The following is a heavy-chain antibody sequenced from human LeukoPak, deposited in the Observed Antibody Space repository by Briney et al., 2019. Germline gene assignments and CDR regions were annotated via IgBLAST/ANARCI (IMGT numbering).Heavy chain of an antibody. CDR1: GFTFSSYG. CDR2: ISYDGSNK. V-gene: IGHV3-30*03. CDR3: ARGPGDFDASDI. Sequence: PGRSLRLSCAASGFTFSSYGMHWVRQAPGKGLEWVAVISYDGSNKYYADSVKGRFTISRDNVKQSLGLQMNSLRVEDTAVYYCARGPGDFDASDIWGQGTMVTVSS. D-gene: IGHD1-14*01. J-gene: IGHJ3*02.